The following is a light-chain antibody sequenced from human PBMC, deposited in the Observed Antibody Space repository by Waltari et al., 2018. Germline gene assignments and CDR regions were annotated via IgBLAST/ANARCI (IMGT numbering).Light chain of an antibody. CDR2: NAS. J-gene: IGKJ1*01. V-gene: IGKV1-5*03. Sequence: DIQMTQSPSTLSASVGDRATITCRASQTIRSWLAWYQHKPGKAPKLLIYNASNLESGVPSSFSGSGSGTEFTLTVSSLQPDDFATYYCQQYDSYPWTFGQGTKVEI. CDR3: QQYDSYPWT. CDR1: QTIRSW.